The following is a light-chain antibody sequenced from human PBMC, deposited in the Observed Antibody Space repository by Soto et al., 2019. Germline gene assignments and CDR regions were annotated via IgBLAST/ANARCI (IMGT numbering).Light chain of an antibody. CDR1: QSVRSSY. CDR3: QHYGSPHT. V-gene: IGKV3-20*01. J-gene: IGKJ4*01. Sequence: EIVLTQSPGTVSLSPGGRATLSCRASQSVRSSYLAWYQQRPGQAPRLLIFGASFRSTGIPDRFSGSGSGTDFTLTISGLEPEDFAVYYCQHYGSPHTFRGGTKV. CDR2: GAS.